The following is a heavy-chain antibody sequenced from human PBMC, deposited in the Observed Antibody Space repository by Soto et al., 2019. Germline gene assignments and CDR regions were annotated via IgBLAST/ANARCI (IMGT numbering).Heavy chain of an antibody. V-gene: IGHV3-74*01. CDR1: GFTFSSYW. CDR2: INSDGSST. CDR3: ASRGDSYPFYYYYYGMDV. Sequence: GSLRLSCAASGFTFSSYWMHWVRQAPGKGLVWVSRINSDGSSTSYADSVKGRFTISRDNAKNTLYLQMNSLRAEDTAVYYCASRGDSYPFYYYYYGMDVWGQGTTVTVSS. J-gene: IGHJ6*02. D-gene: IGHD2-21*02.